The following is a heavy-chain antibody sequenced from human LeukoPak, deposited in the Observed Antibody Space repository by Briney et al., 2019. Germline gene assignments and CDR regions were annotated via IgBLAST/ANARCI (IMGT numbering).Heavy chain of an antibody. J-gene: IGHJ3*02. Sequence: SETLSLTCTVSGGSISSGSYYWSWIRQPAGKGLEWIGRIYTSGSTNYNPSLKSRVTISVDTSKNQFSLKLSSVTAADTAVYYCARKDAFDIWGQGTMVTVSS. V-gene: IGHV4-61*02. CDR1: GGSISSGSYY. CDR2: IYTSGST. CDR3: ARKDAFDI.